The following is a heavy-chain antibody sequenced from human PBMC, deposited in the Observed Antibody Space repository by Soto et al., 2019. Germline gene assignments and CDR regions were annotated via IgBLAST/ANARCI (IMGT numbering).Heavy chain of an antibody. CDR3: AKYNSGWYDDS. D-gene: IGHD6-19*01. Sequence: GGSLRLSCAASGFTFSSYAMNWVRQAPGKGLEWVSTISGSGGSTYYADSVKGRFTISRDNSKNTLDLQMNSLRAEDTALYYCAKYNSGWYDDSWGQGTLVTVSS. CDR2: ISGSGGST. V-gene: IGHV3-23*01. J-gene: IGHJ5*01. CDR1: GFTFSSYA.